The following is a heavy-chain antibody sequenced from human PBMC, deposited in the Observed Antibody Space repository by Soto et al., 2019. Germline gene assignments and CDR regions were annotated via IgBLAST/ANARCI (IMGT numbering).Heavy chain of an antibody. CDR1: GFTFSSYG. D-gene: IGHD3-22*01. J-gene: IGHJ4*02. CDR2: ISYDGSNK. V-gene: IGHV3-30*03. CDR3: ARDEYYYDSSGYLSY. Sequence: LRLSCAASGFTFSSYGMHWVRQAPGKGLEWVAVISYDGSNKYYADSVKGRFTISRDNSKNTLYLQMNSLRAEDTAVYYCARDEYYYDSSGYLSYWGQGTLVTVSS.